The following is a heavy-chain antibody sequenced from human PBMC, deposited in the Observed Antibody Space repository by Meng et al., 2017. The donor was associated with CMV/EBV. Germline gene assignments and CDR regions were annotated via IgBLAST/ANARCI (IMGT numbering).Heavy chain of an antibody. V-gene: IGHV3-30-3*01. CDR2: ISYDGSNK. CDR3: ASNSALYCSGGSCYSENYFDF. J-gene: IGHJ4*02. Sequence: GESLKISCAASGFTFSSYAMSWVRQAPGKGLEWVAVISYDGSNKYYADSVKGRFTISRDNSKNTLYLQMNSLRAEDTAVYYCASNSALYCSGGSCYSENYFDFWGQGTLVTVSS. D-gene: IGHD2-15*01. CDR1: GFTFSSYA.